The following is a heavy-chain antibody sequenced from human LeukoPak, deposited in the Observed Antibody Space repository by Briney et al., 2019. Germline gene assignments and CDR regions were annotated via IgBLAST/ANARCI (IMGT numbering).Heavy chain of an antibody. CDR2: IYYTGST. CDR3: VVDGAMDH. CDR1: GGSISTENYD. Sequence: SETLSLTCTVSGGSISTENYDWGWIRQPPGKGLEWIGNIYYTGSTNYNPSLKGRVTISVDTLKNQFSLRLTSMTAADTAVHYCVVDGAMDHWSQGTLVTVSS. J-gene: IGHJ4*02. V-gene: IGHV4-39*01. D-gene: IGHD3-16*01.